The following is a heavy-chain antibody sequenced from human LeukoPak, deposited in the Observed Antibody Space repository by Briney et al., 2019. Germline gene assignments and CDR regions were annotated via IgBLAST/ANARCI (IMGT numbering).Heavy chain of an antibody. Sequence: ASVKVSCKASGYTFTSYGISWVRQAPGQGLEWMGWISAYNGNTTYAQKLQGRVTMTTDTSTSTAYMELRSLRSDDTAVYYCARSFAFNPYYYFDYWGQGTLVTVSS. CDR1: GYTFTSYG. CDR2: ISAYNGNT. J-gene: IGHJ4*02. CDR3: ARSFAFNPYYYFDY. V-gene: IGHV1-18*01. D-gene: IGHD1-14*01.